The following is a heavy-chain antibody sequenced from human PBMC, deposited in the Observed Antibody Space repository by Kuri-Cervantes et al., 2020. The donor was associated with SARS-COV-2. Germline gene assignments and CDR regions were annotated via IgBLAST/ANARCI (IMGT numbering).Heavy chain of an antibody. CDR2: INPNSGGT. CDR1: GYTFTGYY. CDR3: ARVEVRFLEWLPIDY. Sequence: ASVKVSCKASGYTFTGYYMHWVRQAPGQGLEWMGWINPNSGGTNYAQKFQGRVTMTRDTSISTAYMELSRLRSDDTAVYYCARVEVRFLEWLPIDYWGQGTLVTVSS. V-gene: IGHV1-2*02. D-gene: IGHD3-3*01. J-gene: IGHJ4*02.